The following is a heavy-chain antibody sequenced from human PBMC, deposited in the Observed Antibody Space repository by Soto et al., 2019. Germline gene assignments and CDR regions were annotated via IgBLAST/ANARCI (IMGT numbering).Heavy chain of an antibody. J-gene: IGHJ6*02. Sequence: QVQLVESGGGVVQPGRSLRLSCAASGFTFSSYAMHWVRQAPGKGLEWVAVISYDGSNKYYADSVKGRFTISRDNSKNTLYLQMNSLRAEDTAVYYCARDPVAPAVNYYYGMDVWGQGTKVTVSS. CDR2: ISYDGSNK. CDR3: ARDPVAPAVNYYYGMDV. V-gene: IGHV3-30-3*01. D-gene: IGHD2-15*01. CDR1: GFTFSSYA.